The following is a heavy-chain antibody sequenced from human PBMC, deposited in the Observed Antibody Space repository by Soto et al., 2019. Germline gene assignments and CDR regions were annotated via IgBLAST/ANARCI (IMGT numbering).Heavy chain of an antibody. CDR3: ARHRGYYDILTGYYTKLNFDY. Sequence: PSETLSLTCTVSGGSISSSSYYWGWIRQPPGKGLEWIGSIYYSGTTYYNPSLKSRVTISVDTSQNQFSLKLSSVTAADTAVYYCARHRGYYDILTGYYTKLNFDYWGQGTLVTVSS. V-gene: IGHV4-39*01. D-gene: IGHD3-9*01. CDR2: IYYSGTT. J-gene: IGHJ4*02. CDR1: GGSISSSSYY.